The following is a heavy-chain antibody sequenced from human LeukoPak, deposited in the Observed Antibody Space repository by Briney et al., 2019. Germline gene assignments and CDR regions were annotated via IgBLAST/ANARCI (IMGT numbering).Heavy chain of an antibody. J-gene: IGHJ5*02. V-gene: IGHV4-34*01. CDR2: FNHSGST. D-gene: IGHD3-16*02. CDR3: ARGGSYVSGSYRLKSWFDP. Sequence: PSETLSLTCAVYGGSFSGYYWSWIREPPGKGLEWIGEFNHSGSTNYNPSLKSRVTISVDTSKNQFSLKLSSVTAADTAVYYCARGGSYVSGSYRLKSWFDPWGQGTLVTVSS. CDR1: GGSFSGYY.